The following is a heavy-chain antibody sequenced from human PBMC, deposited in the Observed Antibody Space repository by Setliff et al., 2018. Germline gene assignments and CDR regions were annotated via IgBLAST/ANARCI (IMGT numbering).Heavy chain of an antibody. Sequence: SLRLSCAASGFTFSTYRMHWVRQAPGKGLEWVAVILDDGVKKYHADSVKGRFTISRDYARNSVSLEMNNLRAEDTAVYFCARGHFYAGTWLFDFWGQGTLVTVSS. V-gene: IGHV3-33*08. CDR2: ILDDGVKK. CDR3: ARGHFYAGTWLFDF. D-gene: IGHD3-3*02. CDR1: GFTFSTYR. J-gene: IGHJ4*02.